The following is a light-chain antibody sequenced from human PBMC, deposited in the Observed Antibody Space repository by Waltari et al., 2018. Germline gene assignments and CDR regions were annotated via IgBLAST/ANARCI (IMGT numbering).Light chain of an antibody. CDR3: QRRSNSPPWT. CDR1: QSVSTA. V-gene: IGKV3-11*01. Sequence: EIVLTQSPAHPSSYPGERATLSCRACQSVSTALAWYQHRPGQAPRLLIYDASTRATGIPTGFSGSGSGTDFTLTISSLEPEDFAVYYCQRRSNSPPWTFGQGTTVEVK. J-gene: IGKJ1*01. CDR2: DAS.